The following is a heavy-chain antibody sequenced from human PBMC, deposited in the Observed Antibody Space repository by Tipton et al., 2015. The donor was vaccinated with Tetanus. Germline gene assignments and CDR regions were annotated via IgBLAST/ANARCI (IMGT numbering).Heavy chain of an antibody. CDR3: VRDRLRSKYFSGMDV. D-gene: IGHD4-17*01. V-gene: IGHV3-11*04. Sequence: SLRLSCAASGFIFSDYYMTWIRQAPEKGLDWIAYMTSSGRNIYYSDSVKGRFTISRDNAKNTVNLQMNSLRVEDTAVYFCVRDRLRSKYFSGMDVWGQGNTVIVSS. CDR1: GFIFSDYY. J-gene: IGHJ6*02. CDR2: MTSSGRNI.